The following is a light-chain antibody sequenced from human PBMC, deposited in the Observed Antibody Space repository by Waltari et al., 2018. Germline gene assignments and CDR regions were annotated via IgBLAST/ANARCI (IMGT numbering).Light chain of an antibody. Sequence: DIQMTPSPSTLSASVGDSVTITCRASQSISSWLAWYQQKPGTAPKRLIYKASSLESGVPSRFSGSGSGTEFTLTISSLQPDDFATYYCQQYNSYPYTFGQGTKLEIK. V-gene: IGKV1-5*03. J-gene: IGKJ2*01. CDR2: KAS. CDR3: QQYNSYPYT. CDR1: QSISSW.